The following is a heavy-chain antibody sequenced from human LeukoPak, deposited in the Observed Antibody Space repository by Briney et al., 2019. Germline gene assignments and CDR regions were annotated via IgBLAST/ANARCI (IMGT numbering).Heavy chain of an antibody. CDR1: GYTFTGYY. V-gene: IGHV1-2*02. Sequence: GASVKVSCKASGYTFTGYYMHWVRQAPGQGLEWMGWINPNSGGTNYAQKFQGRVTMTRDTSISTAYMELSGLRSDDTAVYYCARAKFPYSSSPGGLDYWGQGTLVTVSS. CDR3: ARAKFPYSSSPGGLDY. D-gene: IGHD6-6*01. CDR2: INPNSGGT. J-gene: IGHJ4*02.